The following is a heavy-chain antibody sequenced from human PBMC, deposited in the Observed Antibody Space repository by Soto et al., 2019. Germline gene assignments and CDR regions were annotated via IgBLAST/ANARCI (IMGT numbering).Heavy chain of an antibody. Sequence: GASVKVSCKASGYTFTSYGSSWVRQAPGQGLEWMGWISAYNGNTNYAQKLQGRVTMTTDTSTSTAYMELRSLRSDDTAVYYCAQHRTTYYYDSSGPRPYYYYGMDVWGQGTTVTVSS. V-gene: IGHV1-18*01. CDR2: ISAYNGNT. CDR1: GYTFTSYG. CDR3: AQHRTTYYYDSSGPRPYYYYGMDV. J-gene: IGHJ6*02. D-gene: IGHD3-22*01.